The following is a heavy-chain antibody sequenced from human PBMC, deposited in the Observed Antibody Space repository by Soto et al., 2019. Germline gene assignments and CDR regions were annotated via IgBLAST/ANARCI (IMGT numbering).Heavy chain of an antibody. CDR2: INHSLST. CDR1: GVSFSGHY. Sequence: SDTLSLTCCFYGVSFSGHYCSLIRQPPVKGLEWIGEINHSLSTNYNPSLKSRVAISRDTSKNQFSLKLTSVTAADTAVYYCARVDVVEVKDTNASFDPWGKGTLV. V-gene: IGHV4-34*01. J-gene: IGHJ5*02. CDR3: ARVDVVEVKDTNASFDP. D-gene: IGHD2-2*01.